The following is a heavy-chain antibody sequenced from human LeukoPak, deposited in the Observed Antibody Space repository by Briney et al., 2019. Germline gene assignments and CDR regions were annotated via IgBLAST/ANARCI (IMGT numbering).Heavy chain of an antibody. V-gene: IGHV3-23*01. D-gene: IGHD6-19*01. CDR1: GFTFSNFV. J-gene: IGHJ4*02. CDR2: IDGGGGST. Sequence: PGGSLRLSCAASGFTFSNFVMSWVRQAPGKGLEWVSYIDGGGGSTNYADSVKGRFTISRDNSKNTLYLQMNSLRAEDTAVYYCAKIVSRIAVAGTDYWGQGTLVTVSS. CDR3: AKIVSRIAVAGTDY.